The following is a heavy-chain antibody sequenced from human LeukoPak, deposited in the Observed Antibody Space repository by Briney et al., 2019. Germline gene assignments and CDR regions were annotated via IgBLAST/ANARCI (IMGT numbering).Heavy chain of an antibody. J-gene: IGHJ4*02. Sequence: ASVKVSCKASDYTFTSYGIIWVRQAPGQGLEWMGWISAYNGNTNYAQKVQGRVTMTTDTSTSTAYMELRSLRADDTAVYFCARSRVESGSYYYYFDFWGQGTLVTVSS. CDR2: ISAYNGNT. CDR1: DYTFTSYG. D-gene: IGHD1-26*01. CDR3: ARSRVESGSYYYYFDF. V-gene: IGHV1-18*01.